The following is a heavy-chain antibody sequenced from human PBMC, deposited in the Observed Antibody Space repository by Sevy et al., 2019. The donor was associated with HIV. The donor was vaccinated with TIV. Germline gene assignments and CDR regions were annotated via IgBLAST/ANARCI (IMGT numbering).Heavy chain of an antibody. J-gene: IGHJ4*02. CDR1: GFTFNIYA. Sequence: GGSLRLSCAASGFTFNIYARSWVRQAPGKGLEWVSAISGNGVNTKSADSVKGRFTISRDNSKNTLYLHMDNLRAEDTAIYYCAKQPSSFEDWGQGTLVTVSS. CDR2: ISGNGVNT. CDR3: AKQPSSFED. V-gene: IGHV3-23*01.